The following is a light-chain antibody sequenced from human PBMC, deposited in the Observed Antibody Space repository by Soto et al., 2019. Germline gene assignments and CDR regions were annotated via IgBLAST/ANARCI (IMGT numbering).Light chain of an antibody. J-gene: IGKJ5*01. CDR2: DAS. CDR3: QQRSHWPPIT. Sequence: TQSPATLSLSPGERATLSCRASXSVKTFLLWYQHRPGQAPRVLIYDASHRATGIPARFRGSGSGTDFTLTISSLEPEDAGIYYCQQRSHWPPITFGQGTRLEV. V-gene: IGKV3-11*01. CDR1: XSVKTF.